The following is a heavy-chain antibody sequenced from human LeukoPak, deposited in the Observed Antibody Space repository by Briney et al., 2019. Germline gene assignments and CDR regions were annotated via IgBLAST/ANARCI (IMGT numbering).Heavy chain of an antibody. D-gene: IGHD3-22*01. CDR3: AKDPVGDSSGYGVDY. V-gene: IGHV3-23*01. J-gene: IGHJ4*02. Sequence: PGGSLRLSCAASGFTFSSYAMRWVRQAPGKGLEWVSAISGSGGSTYYADSVKGRFTISRDNSKNTLYLQMNSLRAEDTAIYYCAKDPVGDSSGYGVDYWGQGTLVTVSS. CDR1: GFTFSSYA. CDR2: ISGSGGST.